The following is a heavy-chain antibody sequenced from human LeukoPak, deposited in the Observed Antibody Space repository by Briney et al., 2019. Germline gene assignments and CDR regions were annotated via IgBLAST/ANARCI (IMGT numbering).Heavy chain of an antibody. CDR1: GGSISSHY. J-gene: IGHJ5*02. Sequence: SETLSLTCTVSGGSISSHYWSWIRQPPGKGLEWIGYIYYSGSTNYNPSLKSRVTISVDTSKNQFPLKLSSVTAADTAVYYCARELVGVPAATSDWFDPWGQGTLVTVSS. CDR2: IYYSGST. V-gene: IGHV4-59*11. D-gene: IGHD2-2*01. CDR3: ARELVGVPAATSDWFDP.